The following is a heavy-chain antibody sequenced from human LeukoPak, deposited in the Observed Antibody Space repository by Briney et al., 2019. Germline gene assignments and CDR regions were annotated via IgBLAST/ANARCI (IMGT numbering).Heavy chain of an antibody. V-gene: IGHV1-46*01. CDR1: GYTFTNYN. Sequence: ASVKVSCKASGYTFTNYNLNWLRQAPGQGLEWMGIINPSGGSTSYAQKFQGRVTMTRDTSTSTVYMELSSLRSEDTAVYYCARGFVAFDPWGQGTLVTVSS. CDR3: ARGFVAFDP. D-gene: IGHD2-15*01. J-gene: IGHJ5*02. CDR2: INPSGGST.